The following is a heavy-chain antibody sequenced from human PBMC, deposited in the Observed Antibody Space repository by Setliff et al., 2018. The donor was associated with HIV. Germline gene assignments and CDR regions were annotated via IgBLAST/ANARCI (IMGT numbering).Heavy chain of an antibody. J-gene: IGHJ4*02. CDR3: ARLIHTGLLYFDF. D-gene: IGHD2-8*02. CDR2: IYSSGTT. V-gene: IGHV4-4*09. Sequence: TLSLPCFVSGVSIRDHYWGWIRQPPGKGLEWIGYIYSSGTTQYNPSVESRVTMSLDTSRDQFSLNMRSVTAADTAVYFCARLIHTGLLYFDFWGLGTLVTVSS. CDR1: GVSIRDHY.